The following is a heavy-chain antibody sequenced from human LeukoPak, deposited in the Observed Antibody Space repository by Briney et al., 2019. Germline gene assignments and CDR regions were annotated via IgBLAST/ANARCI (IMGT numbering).Heavy chain of an antibody. Sequence: ASVTVSCKASGGTFSSYAISWVRQAPGQGLEWMGGIIPIFGTANYAQKFQGRVTITADESTSTAYMELSSLRSEDTAVYYCARGSYYYDSSGYSSSFRWFDPWGQGTLVTVSS. CDR2: IIPIFGTA. CDR3: ARGSYYYDSSGYSSSFRWFDP. V-gene: IGHV1-69*13. J-gene: IGHJ5*02. CDR1: GGTFSSYA. D-gene: IGHD3-22*01.